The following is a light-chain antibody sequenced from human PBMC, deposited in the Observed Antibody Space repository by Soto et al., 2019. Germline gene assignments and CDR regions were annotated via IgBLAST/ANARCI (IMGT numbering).Light chain of an antibody. CDR1: QSVSSY. J-gene: IGKJ1*01. V-gene: IGKV3-11*01. CDR3: QQRSNWPPWT. Sequence: DIVLTQSPATLSLSPGDSATLSCRASQSVSSYLAWYQQKPGQAPRLLIYDAYNRATGIPARFSGSGSGTDFTLTISSLEPEDFAVYYCQQRSNWPPWTFGQGTKVDIK. CDR2: DAY.